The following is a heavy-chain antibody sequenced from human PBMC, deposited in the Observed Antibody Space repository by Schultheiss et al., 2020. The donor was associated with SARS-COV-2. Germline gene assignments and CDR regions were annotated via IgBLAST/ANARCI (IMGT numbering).Heavy chain of an antibody. CDR1: GFTFSSYA. D-gene: IGHD1-26*01. V-gene: IGHV3-23*01. CDR3: ARVRLRGYSDDEIPYYYYGMDV. J-gene: IGHJ6*02. Sequence: GGSLRLSCAASGFTFSSYAMSWVRQAPGKGLEWVSAISGSGGSTYYADSVKGRFTISRDNSKNTLYLQMNSLRAEDTAVYYCARVRLRGYSDDEIPYYYYGMDVWGQGTTVTVSS. CDR2: ISGSGGST.